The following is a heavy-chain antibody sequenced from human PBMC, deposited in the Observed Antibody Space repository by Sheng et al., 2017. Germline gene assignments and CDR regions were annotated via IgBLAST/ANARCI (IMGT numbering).Heavy chain of an antibody. Sequence: EVQLVESGGGVVQPGRSLRLSCVVSGFTFSSYSMNWVRQAPGKGLEWVSSISSSSSYIYYADSVKGRFTISRDNAKNSLYLQMNSLRAEDTAVYYCARAGYQLLGYYYYYMDVWDQGP. CDR3: ARAGYQLLGYYYYYMDV. D-gene: IGHD2-2*01. V-gene: IGHV3-21*01. CDR2: ISSSSSYI. CDR1: GFTFSSYS. J-gene: IGHJ6*03.